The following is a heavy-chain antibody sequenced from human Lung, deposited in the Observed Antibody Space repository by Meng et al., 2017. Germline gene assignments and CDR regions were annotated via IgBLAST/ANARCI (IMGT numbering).Heavy chain of an antibody. D-gene: IGHD2-15*01. J-gene: IGHJ4*02. CDR2: INTNSGDT. CDR3: ARGPGAVRSPYYFDY. V-gene: IGHV1-2*06. CDR1: GYSFTGYY. Sequence: QVQLVQSGAEVKKPGASVKVSSKASGYSFTGYYMHWVRQGPGQGLEWMGRINTNSGDTRYAQKVQGRVTMTRDTAISTAYMELSSLIFDDTAVDYCARGPGAVRSPYYFDYWGQGTLVTVSS.